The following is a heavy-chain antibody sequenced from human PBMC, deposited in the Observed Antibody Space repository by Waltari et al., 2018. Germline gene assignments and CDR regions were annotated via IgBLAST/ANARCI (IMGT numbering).Heavy chain of an antibody. CDR1: GFTFSSYG. J-gene: IGHJ6*03. Sequence: QVQLVESGGGVVQPGGSLRLSCAASGFTFSSYGMHWVRQAPGKGLEWVGFIRYDGSNKYYADSVKGRFTISRDNSKNTLYLQMNSLRAEDTAVYYCAKALEMATSWYYYMDVWGKGTTVTVSS. V-gene: IGHV3-30*02. CDR3: AKALEMATSWYYYMDV. D-gene: IGHD5-12*01. CDR2: IRYDGSNK.